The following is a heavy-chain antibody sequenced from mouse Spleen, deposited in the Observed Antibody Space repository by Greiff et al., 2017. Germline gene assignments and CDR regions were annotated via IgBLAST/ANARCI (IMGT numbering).Heavy chain of an antibody. Sequence: QVQLKQSGAELARPGASVKLSCKASGYTFTSYGISWVKQRTGQGLEWIGEIYPRSGNTYYNEKFKGKATLTADKSSSTAYMELRSLTSEDSAVYFCASITTGFYWGQGTSVTVSS. D-gene: IGHD1-2*01. CDR1: GYTFTSYG. V-gene: IGHV1-81*01. CDR3: ASITTGFY. CDR2: IYPRSGNT. J-gene: IGHJ4*01.